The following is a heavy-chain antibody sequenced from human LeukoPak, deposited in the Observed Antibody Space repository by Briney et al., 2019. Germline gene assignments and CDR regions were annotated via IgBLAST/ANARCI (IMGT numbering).Heavy chain of an antibody. J-gene: IGHJ4*02. V-gene: IGHV1-46*01. CDR1: GYTFTDYY. D-gene: IGHD6-13*01. CDR2: INPSGGST. CDR3: ARIAAAGPYDY. Sequence: ASVKVSCKASGYTFTDYYMHWVRQAPGQGLEWMGIINPSGGSTSYAQKFQGRVTMTRDMSTSTVYMELSSLRSEDTAVYYCARIAAAGPYDYWGQGTLVTVSS.